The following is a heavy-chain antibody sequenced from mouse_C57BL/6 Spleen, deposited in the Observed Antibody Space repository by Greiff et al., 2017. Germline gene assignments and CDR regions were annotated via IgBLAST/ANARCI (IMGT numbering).Heavy chain of an antibody. CDR2: IDPNSGGT. CDR3: AYGSSFYWYFDV. Sequence: VQLVESGAELVKPGASVKLSCKASGYTFTSYWMHWVKQRPGRGLEGIGRIDPNSGGTKYNEKFKSKATLTVDKPSSTAYMQLSSLTSEDSAVYYCAYGSSFYWYFDVWGTGTTVTVSS. D-gene: IGHD1-1*01. CDR1: GYTFTSYW. J-gene: IGHJ1*03. V-gene: IGHV1-72*01.